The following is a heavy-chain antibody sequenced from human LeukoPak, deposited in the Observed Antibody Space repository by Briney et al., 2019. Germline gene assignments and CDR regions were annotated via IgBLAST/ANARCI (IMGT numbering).Heavy chain of an antibody. J-gene: IGHJ3*02. CDR3: ARDSRELHDAFDI. D-gene: IGHD5-24*01. CDR2: ISSSSSYI. Sequence: PGGSLRLSCAASGFTFSSYSMNWVRQAPGKGLEWVSSISSSSSYIYYADSVKGRFTISRDNAKNSLYLQMNSLRAEDTAVYYCARDSRELHDAFDIWGQGTMVTVSS. CDR1: GFTFSSYS. V-gene: IGHV3-21*01.